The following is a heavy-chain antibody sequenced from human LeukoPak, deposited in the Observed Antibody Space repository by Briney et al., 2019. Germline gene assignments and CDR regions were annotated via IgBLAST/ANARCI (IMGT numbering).Heavy chain of an antibody. Sequence: GGSLRLSCAASGFTFSSYGMHWVRQAPGKGLEWVAFIRYDGSNKYYADSVKGRFTISRDNSKNTLYLQMNSLRADDTAVYYCARVITVYNVYEEVAEYFQYWGQGTLVTVSS. CDR1: GFTFSSYG. CDR3: ARVITVYNVYEEVAEYFQY. V-gene: IGHV3-30*02. CDR2: IRYDGSNK. J-gene: IGHJ1*01. D-gene: IGHD5/OR15-5a*01.